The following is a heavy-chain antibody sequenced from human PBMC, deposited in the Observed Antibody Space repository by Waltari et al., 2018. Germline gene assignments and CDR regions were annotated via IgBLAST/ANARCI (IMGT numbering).Heavy chain of an antibody. CDR2: IYYSGST. V-gene: IGHV4-59*01. CDR3: ARDSRFGIYYYDSSGWFRAFDI. D-gene: IGHD3-22*01. J-gene: IGHJ3*02. CDR1: GGSISSYY. Sequence: QVQLQESGPGLVKPSETLSLTCTVSGGSISSYYWSWIRQPPVKGLAWIGYIYYSGSTNDNPARKSRVTISVDTSKNQFSLKLSSVTAADTAVYYCARDSRFGIYYYDSSGWFRAFDIWGQGTMVTVSS.